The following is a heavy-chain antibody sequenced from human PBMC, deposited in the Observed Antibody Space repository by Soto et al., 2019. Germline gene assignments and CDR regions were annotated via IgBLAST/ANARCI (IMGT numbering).Heavy chain of an antibody. CDR3: APLLLYVAYFDC. Sequence: EVQLVESGGGLVQPGRSLRLSCAASGFTFANYAIHWVRRDPWKGLEWVAAISWNGASIGYADSVKGRFTISRDNANNSLFMQMNSLTAEDTARYYCAPLLLYVAYFDCWGRGTLDSVSS. CDR1: GFTFANYA. V-gene: IGHV3-9*01. D-gene: IGHD2-15*01. CDR2: ISWNGASI. J-gene: IGHJ4*02.